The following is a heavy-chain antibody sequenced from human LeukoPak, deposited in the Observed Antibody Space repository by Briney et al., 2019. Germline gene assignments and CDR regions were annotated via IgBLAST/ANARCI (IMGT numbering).Heavy chain of an antibody. J-gene: IGHJ4*02. V-gene: IGHV3-48*01. CDR1: GFTFSSYS. D-gene: IGHD6-13*01. CDR3: ARVRYSSSWYADY. Sequence: GGSLRLSCAASGFTFSSYSMNWVRQAPGKGLEWVSYISSSSSTIYYADSVKGRFTISRDNAKNSLYLQMNSLRAEDTAVYYCARVRYSSSWYADYWGQGTLVTVSS. CDR2: ISSSSSTI.